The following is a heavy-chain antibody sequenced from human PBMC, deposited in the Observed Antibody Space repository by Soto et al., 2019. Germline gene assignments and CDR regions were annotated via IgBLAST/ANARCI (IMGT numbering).Heavy chain of an antibody. CDR2: IKSKTDGGTA. CDR1: GFNFSHPW. CDR3: TTGIYYDILTGYHNVAY. D-gene: IGHD3-9*01. Sequence: PXGSLKLSCVASGFNFSHPWMTWVRQAAGRGLEWVGRIKSKTDGGTADYAAPVKGRATISRDDSKNTVYLQMNSLKTEDTAVYYCTTGIYYDILTGYHNVAYWGQGALVTVSS. V-gene: IGHV3-15*01. J-gene: IGHJ4*02.